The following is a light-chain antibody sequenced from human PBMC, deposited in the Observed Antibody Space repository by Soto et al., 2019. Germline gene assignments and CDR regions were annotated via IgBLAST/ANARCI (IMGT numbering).Light chain of an antibody. V-gene: IGLV2-14*03. CDR3: SSYTSRAILV. Sequence: QSALTQPASVSGSPGQSITISCTGTSNDVGGYDYVTWYQHHPGKAPKLMIYDVSNRPSGISDRFSASKSGNTASPTISGDPAEDAAHYCCSSYTSRAILVFGGGTKLTVL. CDR1: SNDVGGYDY. CDR2: DVS. J-gene: IGLJ2*01.